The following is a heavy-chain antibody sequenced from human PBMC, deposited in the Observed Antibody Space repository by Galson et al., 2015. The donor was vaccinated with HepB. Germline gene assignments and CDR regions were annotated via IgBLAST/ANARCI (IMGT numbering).Heavy chain of an antibody. Sequence: SLRLSCAASGFSFSSYWMYWVRQAPGKGPERVASIKQDGSVTYYMDSVKGRFTIARDNAMNSLFLQMNSLRADDTAMYYCAASRVFYGLDIWGLGTMVTVSS. J-gene: IGHJ3*02. CDR1: GFSFSSYW. V-gene: IGHV3-7*01. D-gene: IGHD2/OR15-2a*01. CDR3: AASRVFYGLDI. CDR2: IKQDGSVT.